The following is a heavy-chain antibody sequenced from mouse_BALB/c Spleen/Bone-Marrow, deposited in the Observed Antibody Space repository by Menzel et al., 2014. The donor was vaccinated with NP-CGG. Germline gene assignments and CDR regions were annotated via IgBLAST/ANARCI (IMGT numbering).Heavy chain of an antibody. D-gene: IGHD2-10*01. Sequence: VQLQQSGAELVKPGASVKLSCKASGYTFTSYYLYWVKQRPGQGLEWIGEINPSNGGTNFNERFKSKASLTVDKSSSTAYMQLNSLTSEDSAVYYCTRRSLLSDYYSMDYWGQGTLVTVSS. CDR1: GYTFTSYY. J-gene: IGHJ4*01. CDR2: INPSNGGT. CDR3: TRRSLLSDYYSMDY. V-gene: IGHV1S81*02.